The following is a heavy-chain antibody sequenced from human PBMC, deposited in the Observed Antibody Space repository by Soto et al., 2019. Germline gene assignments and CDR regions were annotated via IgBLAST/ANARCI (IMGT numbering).Heavy chain of an antibody. Sequence: SETLSLTCAVSGGSISSSNWWSWVRQPPGKGPEWIGEIYHSGSTNYNPSLKSRVTISVDKSKNQFSLKLSSVTAADTAVYYCARVSPDCSSTSCFYFDYWGQGTLVTVSS. CDR2: IYHSGST. V-gene: IGHV4-4*02. CDR3: ARVSPDCSSTSCFYFDY. J-gene: IGHJ4*02. CDR1: GGSISSSNW. D-gene: IGHD2-2*01.